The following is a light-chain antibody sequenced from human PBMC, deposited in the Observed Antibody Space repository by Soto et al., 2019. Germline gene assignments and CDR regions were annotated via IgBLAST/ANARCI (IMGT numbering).Light chain of an antibody. J-gene: IGKJ1*01. CDR2: DAS. CDR1: QRVNTC. V-gene: IGKV1-5*01. CDR3: QQYQIDWT. Sequence: IHMTQSPSTLSASVADRVSITCRASQRVNTCLAWYQQKPGKAPTLLIYDASSLQSGVPSRFSGRGSGTEFTPTISSLQPDDFATYYCQQYQIDWTFGQGTKVDI.